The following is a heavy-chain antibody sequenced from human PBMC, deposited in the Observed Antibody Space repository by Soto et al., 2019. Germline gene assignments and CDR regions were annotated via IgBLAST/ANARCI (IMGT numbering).Heavy chain of an antibody. D-gene: IGHD3-22*01. J-gene: IGHJ4*02. CDR3: TTLRGYYYDSSGYYHDY. Sequence: EVQLVESGGGLVKPGGSLRLSCAASGFTFSNAWMNWVRQAPGKGLEWVGRIKSKTDGGTTDYAAPVKGRFTISRDDSKNTMYLQMNSLKTEDTAVYYCTTLRGYYYDSSGYYHDYWGQGTLVTVSS. CDR1: GFTFSNAW. V-gene: IGHV3-15*07. CDR2: IKSKTDGGTT.